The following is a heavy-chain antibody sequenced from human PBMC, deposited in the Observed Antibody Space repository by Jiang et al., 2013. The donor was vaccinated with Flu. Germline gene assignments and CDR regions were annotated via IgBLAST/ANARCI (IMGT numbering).Heavy chain of an antibody. CDR3: ARIGYSSGDFDY. CDR2: IGNKADRYIT. CDR1: GFIFIDHY. Sequence: AASGFIFIDHYMDWVRQAPGKGLEWVARIGNKADRYITQYAASVKGRFTISRDDSKSSLFLQMTSLKTEDTAMYYCARIGYSSGDFDYWGQGTLVTVSS. V-gene: IGHV3-72*01. D-gene: IGHD6-19*01. J-gene: IGHJ4*02.